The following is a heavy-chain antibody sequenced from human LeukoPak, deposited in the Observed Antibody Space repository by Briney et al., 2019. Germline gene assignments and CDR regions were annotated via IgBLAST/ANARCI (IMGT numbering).Heavy chain of an antibody. CDR3: AKDLPLYCSITSCFDAFNI. CDR2: IRYDGTNK. CDR1: GFTFSSYW. D-gene: IGHD2-2*01. J-gene: IGHJ3*02. Sequence: GSLRLSCAASGFTFSSYWMSWVRQAPGKGLEWVAFIRYDGTNKYNADSVKGRFTISRDNSKNTLYLQMNSLRPEDTAVYYCAKDLPLYCSITSCFDAFNIWGQGTMVTVSS. V-gene: IGHV3-30*02.